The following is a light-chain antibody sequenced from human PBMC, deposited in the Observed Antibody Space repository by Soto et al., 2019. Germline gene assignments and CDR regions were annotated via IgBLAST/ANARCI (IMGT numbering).Light chain of an antibody. CDR2: KAS. CDR1: QNINDW. J-gene: IGKJ3*01. V-gene: IGKV1-5*03. Sequence: DIQMTQSPSTLSVSVGDRVTITCRASQNINDWLAWYQQKPGKAPRLLIYKASTLESGVPSRFSGSGFGTEFTLTISSLQPDDFATYYCQQYNTYSFTFGPGAKVDIK. CDR3: QQYNTYSFT.